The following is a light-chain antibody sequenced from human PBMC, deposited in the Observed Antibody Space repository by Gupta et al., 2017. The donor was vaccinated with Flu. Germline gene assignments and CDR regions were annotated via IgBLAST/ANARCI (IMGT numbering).Light chain of an antibody. CDR2: DVS. J-gene: IGLJ1*01. CDR3: SSYTSTNTFYV. Sequence: QSALTQPASVSGSAGLSLNISCHGTSSDVGRSNSVSWYRQHPGNSPNLIIYDVSSRPSGGSSRFSGSKSGNTASLTISGLQAEDETDYYCSSYTSTNTFYVFGTGTKVTVL. V-gene: IGLV2-14*01. CDR1: SSDVGRSNS.